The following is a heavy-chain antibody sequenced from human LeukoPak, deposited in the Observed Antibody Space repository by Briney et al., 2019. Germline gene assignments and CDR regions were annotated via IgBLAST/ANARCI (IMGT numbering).Heavy chain of an antibody. Sequence: GGSLRLSCAASEFSFNNYAMSWVRQAPGKGLEWVSAISTTGGSTYYADSVKGRFTVSRDNSKNTLSLQMDSLRVEDTALYYCAKDWPTVVPPKGYYFDSWGQGTLVTASS. CDR2: ISTTGGST. J-gene: IGHJ4*02. D-gene: IGHD4-23*01. V-gene: IGHV3-23*01. CDR3: AKDWPTVVPPKGYYFDS. CDR1: EFSFNNYA.